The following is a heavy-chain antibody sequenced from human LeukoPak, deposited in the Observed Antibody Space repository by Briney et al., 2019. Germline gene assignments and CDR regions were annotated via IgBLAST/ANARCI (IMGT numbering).Heavy chain of an antibody. Sequence: SETLSLTCTVSGGSISSYHWSWIRQPPGKGLEWIGYVYYSGSTNYNPSLKSRVTISVDTSKNQFSLKLSSVTAADTAVYYCARHEDSSGWCFDYWDQGTLVTVSS. V-gene: IGHV4-59*08. J-gene: IGHJ4*02. CDR1: GGSISSYH. CDR2: VYYSGST. CDR3: ARHEDSSGWCFDY. D-gene: IGHD6-19*01.